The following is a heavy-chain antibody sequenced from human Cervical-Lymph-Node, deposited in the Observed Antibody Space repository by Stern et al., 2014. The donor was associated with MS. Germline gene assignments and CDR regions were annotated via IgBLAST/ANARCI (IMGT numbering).Heavy chain of an antibody. CDR3: AREDGGGSYYYYGMDV. V-gene: IGHV4-31*03. CDR2: IYYSGST. CDR1: GVSISSVGYY. D-gene: IGHD2-15*01. Sequence: QLQLQESGPGLVKPSQTLSLTCIVSGVSISSVGYYWSWIRQHPGTGLEWIGNIYYSGSTYYHPSLKSRVVISVDTSNNQFSLKLSSVTAADTAVYYCAREDGGGSYYYYGMDVWGQGTTVTVSS. J-gene: IGHJ6*02.